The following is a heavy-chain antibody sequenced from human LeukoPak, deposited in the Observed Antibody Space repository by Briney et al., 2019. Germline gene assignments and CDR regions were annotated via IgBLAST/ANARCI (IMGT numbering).Heavy chain of an antibody. CDR1: GFTFTTYG. V-gene: IGHV3-30*02. J-gene: IGHJ3*02. Sequence: GGSLRLSCAASGFTFTTYGMHWVRQAPGKGLEWVAFIRYDGSNKYYADSVKGRFTISRDNAKNTLYLQMNSLRAEDTAVYYCARAGSPDDYDILTGYYTPRAFDIWGQGTMVTVSS. D-gene: IGHD3-9*01. CDR3: ARAGSPDDYDILTGYYTPRAFDI. CDR2: IRYDGSNK.